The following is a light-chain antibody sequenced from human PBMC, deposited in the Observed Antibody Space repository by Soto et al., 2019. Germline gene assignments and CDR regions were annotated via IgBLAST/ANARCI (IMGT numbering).Light chain of an antibody. Sequence: QPVLTQSSSASASLGSSVKLTCTLSSGHSSYIIAWHQQQPGKAPRYLMNLEGRGSYNKGSGVPDRFSGSSSGSDRYLTISNLQFEDEADYYCETWDSHTWVFGGGTTLTVL. CDR1: SGHSSYI. CDR3: ETWDSHTWV. V-gene: IGLV4-60*02. J-gene: IGLJ3*02. CDR2: LEGRGSY.